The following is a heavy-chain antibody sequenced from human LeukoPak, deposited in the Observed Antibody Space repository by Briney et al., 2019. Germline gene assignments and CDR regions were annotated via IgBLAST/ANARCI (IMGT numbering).Heavy chain of an antibody. D-gene: IGHD3-10*01. CDR3: ARGHYGSGSYYYFDY. Sequence: ASVKVSCKASGYTFTSYDINWVRHATGQGLEWMGWMNPNSGNTGYAQKFQGRVTMTRNTSISTAYMELSSLRSEDTAVYYCARGHYGSGSYYYFDYWGQGTLVTVSS. CDR1: GYTFTSYD. CDR2: MNPNSGNT. V-gene: IGHV1-8*01. J-gene: IGHJ4*02.